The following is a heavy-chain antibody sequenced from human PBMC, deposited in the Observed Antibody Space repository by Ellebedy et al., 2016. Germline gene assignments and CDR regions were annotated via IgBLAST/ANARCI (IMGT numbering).Heavy chain of an antibody. J-gene: IGHJ4*02. Sequence: ASVKVSXKASGFTFTDYAMNWVRQAPGHSLEWMGWTNPAIGDATYSQKFQGRVSFTTDTSASTVYMELRNLDSEDTAVYFCAKDGLTVGTPLNYFDYWGQGTLVTVSS. CDR3: AKDGLTVGTPLNYFDY. V-gene: IGHV1-3*01. CDR2: TNPAIGDA. D-gene: IGHD1-26*01. CDR1: GFTFTDYA.